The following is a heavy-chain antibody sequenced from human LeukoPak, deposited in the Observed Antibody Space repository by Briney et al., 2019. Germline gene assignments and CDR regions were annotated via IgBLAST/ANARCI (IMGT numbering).Heavy chain of an antibody. CDR3: ARLLAGCPGGRCRAHFDY. Sequence: SETLSLTCSVSGDSINSNYWSWMRQPPGKGLEWIGYIYYGGSTNYNPSLKSRVSMSVDTSKNQFSPNLSSVTAADTAVYHCARLLAGCPGGRCRAHFDYWGQGTLVTVSS. V-gene: IGHV4-59*01. CDR2: IYYGGST. D-gene: IGHD2-15*01. J-gene: IGHJ4*02. CDR1: GDSINSNY.